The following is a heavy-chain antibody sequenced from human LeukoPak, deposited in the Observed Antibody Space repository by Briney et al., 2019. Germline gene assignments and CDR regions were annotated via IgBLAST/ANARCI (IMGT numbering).Heavy chain of an antibody. Sequence: PSGTLSLTCTVSGGSISSSSYYWGWIRQPPGKGLEWIGSIYYSGSTYYNPSLKSRVTISVDTSKNQFSLKLSSVTAADTAVYYCARGSRAAYWYFDLWGRGTLVIVSS. J-gene: IGHJ2*01. CDR2: IYYSGST. CDR1: GGSISSSSYY. V-gene: IGHV4-39*07. CDR3: ARGSRAAYWYFDL. D-gene: IGHD2-15*01.